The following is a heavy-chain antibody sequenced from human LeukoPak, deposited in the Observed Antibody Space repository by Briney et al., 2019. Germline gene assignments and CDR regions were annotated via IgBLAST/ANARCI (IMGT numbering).Heavy chain of an antibody. CDR3: ARGLLFSWFDP. CDR1: GGSINSGGYY. CDR2: IYYSGST. V-gene: IGHV4-31*03. Sequence: PSDTLSLPCTVSGGSINSGGYYWSWIRQHPGKGLEWIGYIYYSGSTYYNPSLKSRVTISVDASKNQFSLRLSSVTAADTAGYFCARGLLFSWFDPWGQGTLVTVSS. D-gene: IGHD2-21*02. J-gene: IGHJ5*02.